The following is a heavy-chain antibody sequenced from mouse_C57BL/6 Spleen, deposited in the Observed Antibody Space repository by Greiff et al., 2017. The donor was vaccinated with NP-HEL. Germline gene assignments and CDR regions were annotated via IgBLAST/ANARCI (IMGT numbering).Heavy chain of an antibody. J-gene: IGHJ2*01. CDR1: GYTFTSYW. Sequence: QVQLQQPGTELVKPGASVKLSCKASGYTFTSYWMHWVKQRPGQGLEWIGNINPSNGGTNYNEKFKSKATLTVDKSSSTAYMQLSSLTSEDSAVYYVARSGGYDYYYFDYWGQGTTLTVSS. CDR2: INPSNGGT. CDR3: ARSGGYDYYYFDY. D-gene: IGHD2-4*01. V-gene: IGHV1-53*01.